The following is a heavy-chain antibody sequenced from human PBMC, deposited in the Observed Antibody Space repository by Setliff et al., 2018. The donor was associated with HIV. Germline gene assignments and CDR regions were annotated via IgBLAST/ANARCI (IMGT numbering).Heavy chain of an antibody. J-gene: IGHJ4*02. Sequence: PSETLSLTCTASGGSISSSSYYWGWFRQPPGKGLEWIGSMYYSGSTYYTPSLKSRITISLDTSKNQFSLRMRSVTAADTAVYYCARVFVDTAVLRVLEYYFDSWGRGTLVTVSS. CDR3: ARVFVDTAVLRVLEYYFDS. CDR2: MYYSGST. D-gene: IGHD5-18*01. CDR1: GGSISSSSYY. V-gene: IGHV4-39*07.